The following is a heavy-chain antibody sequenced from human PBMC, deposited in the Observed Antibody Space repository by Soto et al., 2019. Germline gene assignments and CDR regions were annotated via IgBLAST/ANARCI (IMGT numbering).Heavy chain of an antibody. D-gene: IGHD2-8*01. J-gene: IGHJ6*02. CDR3: ARGGDVCTNGVCYFGFYYYGMDV. CDR2: ISGSGGST. Sequence: GGSLRLSCAASGFTFSSYAMSWVRQAPGKGLEWVSAISGSGGSTYYADSVKGRFTISRDNSKNTLYLQMNSLRAEDTAVYYCARGGDVCTNGVCYFGFYYYGMDVWGQGTTVTVSS. V-gene: IGHV3-23*01. CDR1: GFTFSSYA.